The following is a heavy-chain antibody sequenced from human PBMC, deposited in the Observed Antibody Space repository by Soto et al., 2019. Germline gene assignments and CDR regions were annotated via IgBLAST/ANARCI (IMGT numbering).Heavy chain of an antibody. J-gene: IGHJ5*01. V-gene: IGHV1-3*04. Sequence: ASVKVSCKASGYTFTSHAMHWVRQAPGQRLEWMGRINTGNGNTKYSQKIQGRVTITRDTSATTAYMELSSLGSEDTAVYYCAREPDCSSISCHSRNWFDSWGQGTLVTVSS. CDR3: AREPDCSSISCHSRNWFDS. D-gene: IGHD2-2*01. CDR2: INTGNGNT. CDR1: GYTFTSHA.